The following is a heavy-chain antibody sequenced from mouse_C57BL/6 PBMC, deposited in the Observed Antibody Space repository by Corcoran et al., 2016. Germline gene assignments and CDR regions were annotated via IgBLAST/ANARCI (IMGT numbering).Heavy chain of an antibody. J-gene: IGHJ1*03. Sequence: QIQLQQSEPELVKHGASVKISCKASGCTFTDYYINWVEQRPGQGLEWMGWIFPGNGNTYYNEKLKGTATLTVDKSSRTAYMLRSRLTSENSAVYFCARSKGPYYYGCSHWSFDVCGTGTTVTVSS. CDR3: ARSKGPYYYGCSHWSFDV. CDR1: GCTFTDYY. CDR2: IFPGNGNT. V-gene: IGHV1-75*01. D-gene: IGHD1-1*01.